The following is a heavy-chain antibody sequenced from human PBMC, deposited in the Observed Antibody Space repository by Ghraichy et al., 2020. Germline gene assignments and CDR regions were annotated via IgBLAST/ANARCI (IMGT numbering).Heavy chain of an antibody. D-gene: IGHD6-13*01. J-gene: IGHJ6*02. CDR2: ISGSGGST. CDR1: GFTFSSYA. Sequence: GESLNISCAASGFTFSSYAMSWVRQAPGKGLEWVSAISGSGGSTYYADSVKGRFTISRDNSKNTLYLQMNSLRAEDTAVYYCAKVDDSSWYLSPFYYYGMDVWGQGTTVTVSS. CDR3: AKVDDSSWYLSPFYYYGMDV. V-gene: IGHV3-23*01.